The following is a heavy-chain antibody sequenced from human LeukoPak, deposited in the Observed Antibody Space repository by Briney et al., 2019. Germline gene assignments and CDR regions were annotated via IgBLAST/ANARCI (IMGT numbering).Heavy chain of an antibody. CDR3: ARREDDAFDI. J-gene: IGHJ3*02. CDR2: IWYDGSKK. V-gene: IGHV3-33*08. D-gene: IGHD1-26*01. CDR1: GFTFSSYG. Sequence: PGRSLRLSCAASGFTFSSYGMHWVRQAPGKGLEWVAVIWYDGSKKYYADSVKGRFTISRDNSKNTLYLQMNSLRAEDTAVCYCARREDDAFDIWGQGTMVTVSS.